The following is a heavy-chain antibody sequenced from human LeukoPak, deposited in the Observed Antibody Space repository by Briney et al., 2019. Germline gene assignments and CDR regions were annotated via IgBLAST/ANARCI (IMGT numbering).Heavy chain of an antibody. CDR1: GGSISSGSYY. CDR3: ARDYPYCSSTSCYMSDY. J-gene: IGHJ4*02. V-gene: IGHV4-61*02. CDR2: IYTSGST. D-gene: IGHD2-2*02. Sequence: SETLSLTCTVSGGSISSGSYYWSWIRQPAGKGLEWIGRIYTSGSTNYNPSLKSRVTISVDTSKNQFSLKLSSVTAADTAVYYCARDYPYCSSTSCYMSDYWGQGTLVTVSS.